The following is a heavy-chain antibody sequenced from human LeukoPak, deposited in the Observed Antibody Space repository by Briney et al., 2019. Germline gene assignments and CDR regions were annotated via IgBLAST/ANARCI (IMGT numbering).Heavy chain of an antibody. CDR1: GFPFSSYA. Sequence: GGSLRLSFAPSGFPFSSYAMHWVRPAPGKGLEWVAVISYAGGNKFYADSVRGRVTISRDNSKNTLYLQMNSLRAEDTAVYYCAKSSGYYYHFDYWGQGTLVTVSS. CDR2: ISYAGGNK. J-gene: IGHJ4*02. CDR3: AKSSGYYYHFDY. D-gene: IGHD3-22*01. V-gene: IGHV3-30-3*02.